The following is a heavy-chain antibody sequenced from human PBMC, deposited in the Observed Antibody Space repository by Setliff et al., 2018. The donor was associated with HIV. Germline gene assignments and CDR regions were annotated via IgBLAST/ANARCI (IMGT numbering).Heavy chain of an antibody. CDR1: GFTFSSYS. Sequence: GGSLRLSCAASGFTFSSYSMNWVRQAPGKGLEWVSYISPSSSTLYYADSVKGRFTISRDNAKNSLYLQMNSLRAEDTAVYYCARGALISWDSSDDLWYWGQGTLVTVSS. D-gene: IGHD3-22*01. CDR3: ARGALISWDSSDDLWY. CDR2: ISPSSSTL. V-gene: IGHV3-48*01. J-gene: IGHJ4*02.